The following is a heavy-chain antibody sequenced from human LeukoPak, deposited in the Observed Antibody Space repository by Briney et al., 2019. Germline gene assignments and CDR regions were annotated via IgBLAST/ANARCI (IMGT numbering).Heavy chain of an antibody. CDR1: GGSISSYY. CDR2: IYYSGST. Sequence: SETLSLTCTVSGGSISSYYWSWIRQPPGKGLEWIGYIYYSGSTNYNPSLKSRVTISVDTSKNQFSLKLSSVTAADTAVYYCARESRANWGPYYYYGMDVWGQGTTVTVSS. CDR3: ARESRANWGPYYYYGMDV. J-gene: IGHJ6*02. D-gene: IGHD7-27*01. V-gene: IGHV4-59*12.